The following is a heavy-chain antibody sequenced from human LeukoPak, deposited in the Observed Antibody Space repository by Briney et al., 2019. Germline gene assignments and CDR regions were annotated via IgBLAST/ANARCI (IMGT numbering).Heavy chain of an antibody. Sequence: PGRSLRLSCAASGFTFSSYAMHWVRQAPGKGLEWVAVISYDGSNKYYADSVKGRFTISRDNSKNTLYLQMNSLRAEDTAVYYCARDSGRGRNYYDSSGYYQNWFDPWGQGTLVTVSS. CDR2: ISYDGSNK. J-gene: IGHJ5*02. CDR3: ARDSGRGRNYYDSSGYYQNWFDP. CDR1: GFTFSSYA. D-gene: IGHD3-22*01. V-gene: IGHV3-30-3*01.